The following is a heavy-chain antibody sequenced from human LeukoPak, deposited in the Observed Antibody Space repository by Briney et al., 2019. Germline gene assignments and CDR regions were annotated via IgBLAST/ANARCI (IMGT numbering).Heavy chain of an antibody. D-gene: IGHD2-2*01. Sequence: ASVTVSCKASGYTFTGYYMHWVRQAPGQGLEWMGWIIPNSGATKYAQKFQGRVTMTRDTSISTAYMELSGLRSDDTAVYYCARDSGYCTTTSCFHPFDSWGQGTLVTVSS. V-gene: IGHV1-2*02. CDR3: ARDSGYCTTTSCFHPFDS. CDR1: GYTFTGYY. CDR2: IIPNSGAT. J-gene: IGHJ4*02.